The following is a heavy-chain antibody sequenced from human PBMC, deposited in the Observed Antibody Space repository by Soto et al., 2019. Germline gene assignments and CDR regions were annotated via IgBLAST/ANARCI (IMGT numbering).Heavy chain of an antibody. CDR2: VFHTGTT. J-gene: IGHJ4*02. Sequence: QVQLQESGPGLVKPSGTLSLTCAVSGDSVSSPYYWCWVRQPPGKGREWIGEVFHTGTTSYNPSLRSRVTISMDQSINQFSLDLSSVTAADTAVYYCARSAGWYAVHSWGPGTLVIVSS. CDR3: ARSAGWYAVHS. CDR1: GDSVSSPYY. D-gene: IGHD6-19*01. V-gene: IGHV4-4*02.